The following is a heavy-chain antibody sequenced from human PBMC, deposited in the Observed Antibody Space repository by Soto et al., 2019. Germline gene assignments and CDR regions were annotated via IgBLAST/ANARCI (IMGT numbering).Heavy chain of an antibody. CDR2: ISYDGSNK. Sequence: QVQLVESGGGVVQPGRSLRLSCAASGFTFSSYGMHWVRQAPGKGLEWVAVISYDGSNKYYADSVKGRFTISRDNSKNTLYLQMNSLRAEDTAVYYCAKVREGDGYSLGYWGQGTLVTVSS. V-gene: IGHV3-30*18. CDR1: GFTFSSYG. J-gene: IGHJ4*02. CDR3: AKVREGDGYSLGY. D-gene: IGHD5-18*01.